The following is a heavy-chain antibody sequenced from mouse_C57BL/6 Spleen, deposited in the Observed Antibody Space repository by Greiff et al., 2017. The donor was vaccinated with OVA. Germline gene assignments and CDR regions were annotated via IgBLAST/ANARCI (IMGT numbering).Heavy chain of an antibody. D-gene: IGHD4-1*01. CDR3: ARGNWDNYFDY. CDR1: GYTFTSYW. J-gene: IGHJ2*01. Sequence: QVQLQQPGAELVMPGASVKLSCKASGYTFTSYWMHWVKQRPGQGLEWIGEIDPSDSYTNYNQKFKGKSTLTVDKSSSTAYMPLSSLTSEDSAVYYCARGNWDNYFDYWGQGTTLTVSS. V-gene: IGHV1-69*01. CDR2: IDPSDSYT.